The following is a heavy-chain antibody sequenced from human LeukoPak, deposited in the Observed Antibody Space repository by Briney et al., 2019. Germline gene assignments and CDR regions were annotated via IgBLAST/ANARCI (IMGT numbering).Heavy chain of an antibody. V-gene: IGHV3-43*02. Sequence: GGSLRLSCAASGFTFDDYAMHWVRQAPGKGLEWVSLISGDGGSTYYADSVKGRFTISRDNSKNSLYLQMNSLRTEDTALYYCAKAGYGRGYLLHFLDYWGQGTLVTVSS. CDR2: ISGDGGST. CDR1: GFTFDDYA. D-gene: IGHD3-22*01. J-gene: IGHJ4*02. CDR3: AKAGYGRGYLLHFLDY.